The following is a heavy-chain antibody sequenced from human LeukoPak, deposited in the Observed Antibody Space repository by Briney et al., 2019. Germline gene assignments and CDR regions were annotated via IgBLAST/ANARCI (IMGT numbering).Heavy chain of an antibody. J-gene: IGHJ4*02. CDR2: INQDGSEK. Sequence: PGGSLRLSCAVSGFSFSAYWMNWVRRAPGKGLEWVANINQDGSEKHYVDSVKGRFTISRDNAKNSLYLQINSLSAEDTAVYHCARDYGGSDFDYWGQGTLVTVSS. V-gene: IGHV3-7*01. CDR1: GFSFSAYW. CDR3: ARDYGGSDFDY. D-gene: IGHD3-16*01.